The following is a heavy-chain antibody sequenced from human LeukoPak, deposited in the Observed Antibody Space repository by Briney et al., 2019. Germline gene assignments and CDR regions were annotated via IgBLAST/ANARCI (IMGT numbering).Heavy chain of an antibody. CDR1: GFTFSSYW. CDR3: ARSSGWYHRGPDYYYYYMDV. CDR2: INSDGSST. D-gene: IGHD6-19*01. J-gene: IGHJ6*03. Sequence: GGSLRLSCAASGFTFSSYWMHWVRQAPGKGLVWVSRINSDGSSTSYTDSVKGRFTISRDDSKRTLDLQMDSLRAEDTAVYYCARSSGWYHRGPDYYYYYMDVWGKGTTVTVSS. V-gene: IGHV3-74*01.